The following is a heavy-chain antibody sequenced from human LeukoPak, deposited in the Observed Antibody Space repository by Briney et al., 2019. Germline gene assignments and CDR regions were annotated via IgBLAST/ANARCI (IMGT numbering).Heavy chain of an antibody. CDR1: GGSFSGYY. J-gene: IGHJ4*02. V-gene: IGHV4-34*01. Sequence: PSETLSLTCAVYGGSFSGYYWSWIRQPPGKGLEWIGEINHSGSTNYNPSLKSRVTTSVDTSKKQFSLKLSSVTAADTAVYYCARDFVTGTLQGYWGQGTLVTVSS. CDR3: ARDFVTGTLQGY. CDR2: INHSGST. D-gene: IGHD1-7*01.